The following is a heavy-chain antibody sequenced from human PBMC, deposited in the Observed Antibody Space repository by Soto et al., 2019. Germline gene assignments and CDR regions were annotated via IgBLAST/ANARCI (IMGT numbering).Heavy chain of an antibody. CDR3: ARDQLILPAHDFFYGSDV. CDR2: IYYRGST. Sequence: SETLSLTCTVSGGSMDYFCWSWIRQCPGKGLEWIGYIYYRGSTYYNHSLKSRVNISVDTSKSQFSLKLNSVTAADTAVYYCARDQLILPAHDFFYGSDVWGQGAKVTSP. D-gene: IGHD2-21*02. CDR1: GGSMDYFC. V-gene: IGHV4-59*01. J-gene: IGHJ6*02.